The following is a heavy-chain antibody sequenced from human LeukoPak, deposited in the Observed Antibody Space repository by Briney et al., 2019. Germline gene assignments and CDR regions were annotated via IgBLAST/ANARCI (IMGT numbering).Heavy chain of an antibody. CDR2: ISSSGSTI. D-gene: IGHD3-10*02. J-gene: IGHJ6*04. V-gene: IGHV3-48*03. Sequence: GGSLRLSCVVSGFTFSSSNMNWVRQAPGKGLEWVSYISSSGSTIYYADSVKGRFTISRDNAKNSLYLQMNSLRAEDTAVYYCAELGITMIGGVWGKGTTVTISS. CDR1: GFTFSSSN. CDR3: AELGITMIGGV.